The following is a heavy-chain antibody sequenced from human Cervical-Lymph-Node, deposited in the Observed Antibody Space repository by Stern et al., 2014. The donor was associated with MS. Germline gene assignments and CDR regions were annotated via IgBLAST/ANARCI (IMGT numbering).Heavy chain of an antibody. CDR3: ARARVGDYARSPHLDS. Sequence: EVQLVESGGGLVKPGESLRLSCDASGFTFSHYSINWVRQAPGKGLELISSISNTSTHTYYADSVECRFTISRDSAKDSVSLHMVSLRAEDTAVYYCARARVGDYARSPHLDSWGQGTLVTVSS. CDR1: GFTFSHYS. J-gene: IGHJ4*02. CDR2: ISNTSTHT. V-gene: IGHV3-21*01. D-gene: IGHD4-17*01.